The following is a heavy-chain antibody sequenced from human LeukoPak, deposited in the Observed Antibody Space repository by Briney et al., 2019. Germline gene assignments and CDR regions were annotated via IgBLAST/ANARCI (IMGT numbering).Heavy chain of an antibody. CDR2: IYTSGST. V-gene: IGHV4-4*07. Sequence: SETLSLTCTVSGGSISSYYWSWIRQPAGKGLEWIGRIYTSGSTNYNPSLKSRVTMSVDTSKNQLSLKLSSVTAADTAVYYCARDNGYCSSTSCLGNAFDIWGQGTMVTVSS. CDR3: ARDNGYCSSTSCLGNAFDI. J-gene: IGHJ3*02. D-gene: IGHD2-2*03. CDR1: GGSISSYY.